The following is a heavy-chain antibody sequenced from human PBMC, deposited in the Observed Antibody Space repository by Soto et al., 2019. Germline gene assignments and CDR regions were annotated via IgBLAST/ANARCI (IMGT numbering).Heavy chain of an antibody. D-gene: IGHD6-19*01. V-gene: IGHV1-69*01. CDR3: ARRAVYLSRGHYDFDF. CDR1: GGTFSSHG. J-gene: IGHJ4*02. Sequence: QVQLVQSVAEVKKPGSSVKVSCKASGGTFSSHGIFWMRQAPGQGLEWMGVIIPSFGISNYAQRFQGRVTMTADESTSTSYMELRRLRSDDTAVYYCARRAVYLSRGHYDFDFWGQGTLVTVSS. CDR2: IIPSFGIS.